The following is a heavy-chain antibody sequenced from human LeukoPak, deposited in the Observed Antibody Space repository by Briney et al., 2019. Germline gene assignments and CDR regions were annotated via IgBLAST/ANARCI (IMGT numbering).Heavy chain of an antibody. V-gene: IGHV7-4-1*02. J-gene: IGHJ5*02. Sequence: GASVKVSCKASGYTFTSYAMNWVRQAPGQGLEWMGWINTNTGNPTYAQGFTGRFVFSLDTSVSTAYLQISSLKAEDTAVYYCARDVGYYDFWSGYQPPTNWFDPWGQGTLVTVSS. D-gene: IGHD3-3*01. CDR1: GYTFTSYA. CDR3: ARDVGYYDFWSGYQPPTNWFDP. CDR2: INTNTGNP.